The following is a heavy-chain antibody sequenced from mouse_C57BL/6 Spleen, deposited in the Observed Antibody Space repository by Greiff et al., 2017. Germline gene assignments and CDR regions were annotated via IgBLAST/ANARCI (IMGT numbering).Heavy chain of an antibody. D-gene: IGHD1-1*01. Sequence: VQLQQSGAELARPGASVKLSCKASGYTFTSYGISWVKQRTGQGLEWIGEIYPRSGNTYYNEKFKGKATLTADKSSSTAYMELRSLTSEDSAVDFCARWEYYYCSSPYYFDYWGQGTTLTVSS. V-gene: IGHV1-81*01. CDR3: ARWEYYYCSSPYYFDY. CDR2: IYPRSGNT. J-gene: IGHJ2*01. CDR1: GYTFTSYG.